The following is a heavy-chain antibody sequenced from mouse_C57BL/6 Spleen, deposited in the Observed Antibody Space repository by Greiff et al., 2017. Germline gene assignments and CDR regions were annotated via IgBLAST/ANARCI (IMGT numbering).Heavy chain of an antibody. J-gene: IGHJ2*01. D-gene: IGHD4-1*01. Sequence: PGQGLEWIGRIHPSDSDTNYNQKFKGKATLTVDKSSSTAYMQLSSLTSEDSAVYYCAIYWDGDYWGQGTTLTVSS. V-gene: IGHV1-74*01. CDR2: IHPSDSDT. CDR3: AIYWDGDY.